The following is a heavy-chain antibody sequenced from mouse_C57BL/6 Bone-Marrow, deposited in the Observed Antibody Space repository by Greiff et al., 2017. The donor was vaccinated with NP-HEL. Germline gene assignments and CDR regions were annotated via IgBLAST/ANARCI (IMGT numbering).Heavy chain of an antibody. V-gene: IGHV1-52*01. CDR2: IDPSDSET. J-gene: IGHJ2*01. D-gene: IGHD4-1*01. CDR1: GYTFTSYW. CDR3: ARSRWDEVYFDY. Sequence: VQLQQSGAELVRPGSSVKLSCKASGYTFTSYWMHWVKQRPIQGLEWIGNIDPSDSETHYNQKFKDKATLSVDKSSSTAYMQLSSLTSEDSAVYYCARSRWDEVYFDYWGQGTTLTVSS.